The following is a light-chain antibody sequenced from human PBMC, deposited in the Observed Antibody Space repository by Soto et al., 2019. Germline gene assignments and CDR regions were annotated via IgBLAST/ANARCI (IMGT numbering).Light chain of an antibody. CDR3: QQLSYWST. V-gene: IGKV3-11*01. CDR1: QSVSRY. Sequence: IVLTQSPANLSLSPGERATLSCRASQSVSRYLAWYQQKPGQAPRLLIYDTSNRATGIPARFSGSGSGTDFTLTLSSLEPEDFAVYYCQQLSYWSTLGQWTRME. J-gene: IGKJ5*01. CDR2: DTS.